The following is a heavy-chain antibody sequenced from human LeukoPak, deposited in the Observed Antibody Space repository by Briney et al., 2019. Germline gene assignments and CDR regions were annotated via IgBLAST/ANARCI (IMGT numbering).Heavy chain of an antibody. CDR1: GGSISSGGYS. V-gene: IGHV4-31*03. CDR3: ARAPPRLGLATPDYFDY. D-gene: IGHD3-16*01. Sequence: NPSETLSLTCTVSGGSISSGGYSWSWIRQHPGKGLEWIGYVYYRGSTYYNPSLKSRVTISVDTSKNQFSLKLSSVTAADTAVYYCARAPPRLGLATPDYFDYWGQGTLVTVSS. CDR2: VYYRGST. J-gene: IGHJ4*02.